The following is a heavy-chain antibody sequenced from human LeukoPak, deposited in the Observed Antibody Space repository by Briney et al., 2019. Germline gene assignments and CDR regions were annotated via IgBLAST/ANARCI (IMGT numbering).Heavy chain of an antibody. D-gene: IGHD4/OR15-4a*01. J-gene: IGHJ1*01. CDR2: INSNGART. CDR3: ASDRGADYLYFQH. V-gene: IGHV3-20*04. Sequence: GGSLRLSCAASGFTFDDYGMSWVRQVPGKGLEWVSGINSNGARTGYADSVKGRFTISRDNAKNSLYLQMNSLRAEDTALYYCASDRGADYLYFQHWGQGTLVTVSS. CDR1: GFTFDDYG.